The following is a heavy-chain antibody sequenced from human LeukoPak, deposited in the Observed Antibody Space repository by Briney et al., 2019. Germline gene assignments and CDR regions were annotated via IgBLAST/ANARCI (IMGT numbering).Heavy chain of an antibody. CDR2: IYTSGST. D-gene: IGHD3-10*01. CDR3: AGEPLLWFPGLFDY. J-gene: IGHJ4*02. CDR1: GGSISSYY. V-gene: IGHV4-4*07. Sequence: SETLSLTCTVSGGSISSYYWSWIRQPAGKGLEWIGRIYTSGSTNYNPSLKSRVTMSVDTSKNQFSLKLSPVTAADTAVYYCAGEPLLWFPGLFDYWGQGTLVTVSS.